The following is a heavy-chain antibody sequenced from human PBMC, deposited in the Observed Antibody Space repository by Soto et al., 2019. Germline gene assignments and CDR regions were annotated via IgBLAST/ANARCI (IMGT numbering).Heavy chain of an antibody. CDR1: GYSFTSYW. Sequence: PGESLKISCKGSGYSFTSYWIGWVRQMPGKGLEWMGIIYPGDSDTRYSPSFQGQVTISADKSISTAYLQWSSLKASDTAMYYCARIVGGYCSGGSCTNYYYYYYGMDVWGQGTTVTVSS. J-gene: IGHJ6*02. CDR3: ARIVGGYCSGGSCTNYYYYYYGMDV. D-gene: IGHD2-15*01. CDR2: IYPGDSDT. V-gene: IGHV5-51*01.